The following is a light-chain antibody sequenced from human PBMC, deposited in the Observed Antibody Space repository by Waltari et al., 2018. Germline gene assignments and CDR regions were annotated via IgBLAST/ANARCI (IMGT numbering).Light chain of an antibody. CDR1: QDVRSW. V-gene: IGKV1-12*01. Sequence: DILMTQSPSFVSASVGDRVTITCRASQDVRSWLAWYQKKPGKAPNLLIYAASSLQSGVPSRFSGSGSGTHFTLTISSLQPEDFATYYCQQGEASPYTVGQGTKLEIK. CDR2: AAS. CDR3: QQGEASPYT. J-gene: IGKJ2*01.